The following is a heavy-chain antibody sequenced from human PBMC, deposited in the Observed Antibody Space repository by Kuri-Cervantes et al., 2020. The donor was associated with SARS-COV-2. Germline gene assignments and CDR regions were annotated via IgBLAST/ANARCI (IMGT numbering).Heavy chain of an antibody. J-gene: IGHJ4*02. D-gene: IGHD1-26*01. CDR3: ATDPSGSYYRFDY. CDR1: GYTLTELS. V-gene: IGHV1-24*01. Sequence: ASVKVSCKVSGYTLTELSMHWVRQAPGKGLEWMGGFDPEDGETIYAQKFQSRVTMTEDTSTDTAYMELSSLRPEDTAVYYCATDPSGSYYRFDYWGQGTLVTVSS. CDR2: FDPEDGET.